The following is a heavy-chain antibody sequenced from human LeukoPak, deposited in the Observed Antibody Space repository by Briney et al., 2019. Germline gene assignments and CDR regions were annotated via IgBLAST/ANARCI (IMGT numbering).Heavy chain of an antibody. CDR2: IYSGGTT. CDR3: ASPTSGQSFDI. CDR1: GFTVSTNY. J-gene: IGHJ3*02. D-gene: IGHD6-19*01. V-gene: IGHV3-53*01. Sequence: GGSLRFSCAASGFTVSTNYMSWVRQAPGKGLEWVSVIYSGGTTYYPDSVKGRFTISRDKSKNTLYLQMNSLRAEDTAMYYCASPTSGQSFDIWGQGTMVTVSS.